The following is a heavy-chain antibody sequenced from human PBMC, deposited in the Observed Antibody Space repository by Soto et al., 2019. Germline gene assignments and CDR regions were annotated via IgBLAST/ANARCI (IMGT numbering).Heavy chain of an antibody. V-gene: IGHV4-34*01. D-gene: IGHD3-3*01. Sequence: QVQLQQWGAGLLKPSETLSLTCAVYGGSFSVYYWSWIRQPPGKGLEWIGEINHSGSTNYNPSLKSRGTISVETSKNQFCLKLSSVTAADTTVYYCARGIYYDFLSGPLRPLGGMDVWGQGTTVTVSS. CDR1: GGSFSVYY. CDR3: ARGIYYDFLSGPLRPLGGMDV. CDR2: INHSGST. J-gene: IGHJ6*02.